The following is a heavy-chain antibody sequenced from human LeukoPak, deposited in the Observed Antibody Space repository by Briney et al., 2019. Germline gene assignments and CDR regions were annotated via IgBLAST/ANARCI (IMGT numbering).Heavy chain of an antibody. V-gene: IGHV3-9*01. CDR2: ISWNSGSI. D-gene: IGHD3-3*01. Sequence: PGGSLRLSCAASGFTFSSYGMHWVRQAPGKGLEWVSGISWNSGSIGYADSVKGRFTISRDDAKNSLYLQMNSLRAEDTALYYCAKTKYPFYDFWSGYLGEGEGYYYYYGMDVWGQGTTVTVSS. CDR1: GFTFSSYG. J-gene: IGHJ6*02. CDR3: AKTKYPFYDFWSGYLGEGEGYYYYYGMDV.